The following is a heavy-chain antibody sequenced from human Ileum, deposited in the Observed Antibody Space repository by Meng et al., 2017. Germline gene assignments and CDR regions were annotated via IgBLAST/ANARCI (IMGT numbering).Heavy chain of an antibody. CDR3: ARRAHYGDPPR. CDR1: SVSFTNNNYY. D-gene: IGHD4-17*01. V-gene: IGHV4-39*01. CDR2: IYYGGST. J-gene: IGHJ4*02. Sequence: QLRLQESGPGLVKPSETLSLTCSVSSVSFTNNNYYWVWIRRPPGKGLEWIGSIYYGGSTYYNPSLKNRVTISVDTSTNQFSLKLISVTAADTAVYYCARRAHYGDPPRWGQGTLVTVSS.